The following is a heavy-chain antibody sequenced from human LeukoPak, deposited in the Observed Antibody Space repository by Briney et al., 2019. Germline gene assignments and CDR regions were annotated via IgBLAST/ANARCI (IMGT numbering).Heavy chain of an antibody. J-gene: IGHJ4*02. Sequence: SETLSLTCTVSGCSISSGGYYWSWIRQHPGKGLEWIGYIYYSGSTYYNPSLKSRVTISVDTSKNQFSLKLSSVTAADTAVYYCARNPTYYYDSSGYPKFPYFDYWGQGTLVTVSS. CDR2: IYYSGST. CDR3: ARNPTYYYDSSGYPKFPYFDY. V-gene: IGHV4-31*03. CDR1: GCSISSGGYY. D-gene: IGHD3-22*01.